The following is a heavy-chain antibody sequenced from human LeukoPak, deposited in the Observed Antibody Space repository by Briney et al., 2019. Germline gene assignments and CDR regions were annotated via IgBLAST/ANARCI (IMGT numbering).Heavy chain of an antibody. CDR3: ASYSSGYSSFDY. J-gene: IGHJ4*02. Sequence: SVKVSCKASGGTFSSHAISWVRQAPGQGLEWMGGIIPIFGTANYAQKFQGRVTITADESTSTAYMELSSLRSEDTAVYYCASYSSGYSSFDYWGQGTLVTVSS. CDR2: IIPIFGTA. V-gene: IGHV1-69*13. D-gene: IGHD3-22*01. CDR1: GGTFSSHA.